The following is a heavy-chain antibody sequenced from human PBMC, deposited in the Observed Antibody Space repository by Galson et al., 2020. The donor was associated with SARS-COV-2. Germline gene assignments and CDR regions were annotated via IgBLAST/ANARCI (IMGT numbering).Heavy chain of an antibody. CDR3: ATRPSMVRDNWLGP. CDR1: GYTLTELS. J-gene: IGHJ5*02. D-gene: IGHD3-10*01. V-gene: IGHV1-24*01. CDR2: FDPEGCET. Sequence: ASVTVPCQDSGYTLTELSMHLVRLAPGKALEWMGGFDPEGCETIYAQQLQGRVTMTEDPPTDTAYMYLSSLRSEDPAVYYCATRPSMVRDNWLGPGGQGTLVTVAS.